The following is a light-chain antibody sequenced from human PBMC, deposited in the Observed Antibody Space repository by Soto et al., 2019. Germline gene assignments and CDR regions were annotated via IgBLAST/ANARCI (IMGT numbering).Light chain of an antibody. CDR1: QSVDRY. J-gene: IGKJ4*01. CDR3: QQRKHWPPLT. Sequence: ENVVTQSPATLSLSPGERATLSCRTSQSVDRYLAWYQQKPGQAPRLLIYDASNRATGIPARFSGSGSGTAFTLTISSLEPEDFAVYYCQQRKHWPPLTFGGGTKVEIK. CDR2: DAS. V-gene: IGKV3-11*01.